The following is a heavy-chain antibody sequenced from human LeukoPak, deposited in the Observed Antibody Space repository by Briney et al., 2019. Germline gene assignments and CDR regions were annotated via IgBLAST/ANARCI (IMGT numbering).Heavy chain of an antibody. CDR3: ARDVDTAMVTSLRY. V-gene: IGHV1-69*01. J-gene: IGHJ4*02. Sequence: SVKVSYKASGGTFNSYYNSWVRQDPGQALEGVGGIIPICGTANYAQKFQGRVTISADESTSTAYMELSSLRSEDTAVYYCARDVDTAMVTSLRYWGQGTLVTVSS. CDR1: GGTFNSYY. CDR2: IIPICGTA. D-gene: IGHD5-18*01.